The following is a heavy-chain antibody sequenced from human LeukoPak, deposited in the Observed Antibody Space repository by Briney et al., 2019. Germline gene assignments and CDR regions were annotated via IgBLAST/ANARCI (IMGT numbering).Heavy chain of an antibody. CDR1: GGTFSSYA. CDR2: IIPIFGTT. Sequence: SVKVSCKASGGTFSSYAISWVRQAPGQGLEWMGGIIPIFGTTNYAQKFQGRVTITTDESTGTAYMELSSLRSEDTAVYYCARLKVLRYFDLFDPWGQGTLVTVSS. CDR3: ARLKVLRYFDLFDP. D-gene: IGHD3-9*01. V-gene: IGHV1-69*05. J-gene: IGHJ5*02.